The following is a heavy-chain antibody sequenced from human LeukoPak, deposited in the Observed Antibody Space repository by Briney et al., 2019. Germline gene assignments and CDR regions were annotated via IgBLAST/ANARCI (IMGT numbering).Heavy chain of an antibody. CDR2: IYYTGST. Sequence: PSETLSLTCPVSGGSISNYYWSWIREPPGKGLEWIGYIYYTGSTNYNPSLKSRVTISVDTSKNQISLKLTSVTAADTAVYYCARHWKGFDSWGQGTLVTVSS. CDR3: ARHWKGFDS. V-gene: IGHV4-59*08. CDR1: GGSISNYY. J-gene: IGHJ4*02. D-gene: IGHD1-1*01.